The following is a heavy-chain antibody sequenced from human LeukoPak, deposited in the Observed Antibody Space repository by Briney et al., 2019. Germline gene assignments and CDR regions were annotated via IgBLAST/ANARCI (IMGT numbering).Heavy chain of an antibody. J-gene: IGHJ4*02. CDR3: TTDHRYYDSSGYWNY. Sequence: GGSLRLSCAASGCTFSNAWMSWVRQAPGKGLEWDGRIKSKTDGGTTDYAAPVKGRFTISRDDSKNTLYLQMNSLKTEDTAVYYCTTDHRYYDSSGYWNYWGQGTLVTVSS. CDR1: GCTFSNAW. V-gene: IGHV3-15*01. CDR2: IKSKTDGGTT. D-gene: IGHD3-22*01.